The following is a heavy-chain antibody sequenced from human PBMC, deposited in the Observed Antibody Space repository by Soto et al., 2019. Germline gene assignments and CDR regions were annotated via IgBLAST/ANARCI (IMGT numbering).Heavy chain of an antibody. D-gene: IGHD3-10*01. CDR2: ISYDGSNK. Sequence: SMGLSCASSGFTFSSYVIHWFRQAPGKGLEWVAVISYDGSNKYYADSVKGRFTISRDNSKNTLYLQMNSLRAEDTAVYYCAKDRKVRAHYYYNWFDPWGQGTLVIVSS. V-gene: IGHV3-30*18. CDR1: GFTFSSYV. CDR3: AKDRKVRAHYYYNWFDP. J-gene: IGHJ5*02.